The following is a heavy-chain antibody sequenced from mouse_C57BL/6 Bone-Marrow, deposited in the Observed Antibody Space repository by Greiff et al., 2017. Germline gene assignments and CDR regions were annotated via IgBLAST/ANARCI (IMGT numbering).Heavy chain of an antibody. CDR1: GFNIKDDY. CDR3: TQAYYSNYPY. J-gene: IGHJ4*01. D-gene: IGHD2-5*01. V-gene: IGHV14-4*01. CDR2: IDPENGDT. Sequence: VQLQQSGAELVRPGASVKLSCTASGFNIKDDYMHWVKQRPEQGLEWIGLIDPENGDTEYASKFQGKATITADTSSNTAYLQLSSLTSEDTAVYYCTQAYYSNYPYWGQGTSVTVSS.